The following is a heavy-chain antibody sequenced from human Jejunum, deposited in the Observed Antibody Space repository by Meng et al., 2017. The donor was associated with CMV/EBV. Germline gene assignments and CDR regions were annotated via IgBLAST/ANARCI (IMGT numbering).Heavy chain of an antibody. D-gene: IGHD5-12*01. CDR1: GFSFHTTR. Sequence: ASGFSFHTTRMTWLRQAPGKGLEWVANINDDGSETYYVDSVKGRFTISRDNANNSLYLQMDDLRAEDTAVYYCARMGYGFEFFDVWGQGTMVTVSS. J-gene: IGHJ3*01. CDR3: ARMGYGFEFFDV. V-gene: IGHV3-7*01. CDR2: INDDGSET.